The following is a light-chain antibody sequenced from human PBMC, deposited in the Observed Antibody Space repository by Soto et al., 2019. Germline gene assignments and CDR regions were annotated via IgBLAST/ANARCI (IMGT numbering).Light chain of an antibody. V-gene: IGLV2-23*02. CDR1: SSDFGSYNL. J-gene: IGLJ1*01. CDR2: EVS. CDR3: CSYAGSSTPYV. Sequence: QSALTQPASVSGSPGQSITISCTGTSSDFGSYNLVSWYQQHPGKAPKLRIYEVSKRPSGVSNRFSGSKSGNTASLTISGLQAEDEADYYCCSYAGSSTPYVFGTGTKVTVL.